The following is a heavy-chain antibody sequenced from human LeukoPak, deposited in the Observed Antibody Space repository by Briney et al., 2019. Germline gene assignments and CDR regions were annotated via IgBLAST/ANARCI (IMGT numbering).Heavy chain of an antibody. CDR2: ISGSGGST. D-gene: IGHD5-12*01. Sequence: GGSLRLSCAASGFAFSNYGMSWVRQAPGKGREWVSGISGSGGSTYYADSVKGRFTISRENSKNTLYLQMNSLRAEDTAVYYCAKDRSWVAIVATSFDYWGQGTLVTVSP. CDR1: GFAFSNYG. CDR3: AKDRSWVAIVATSFDY. V-gene: IGHV3-23*01. J-gene: IGHJ4*02.